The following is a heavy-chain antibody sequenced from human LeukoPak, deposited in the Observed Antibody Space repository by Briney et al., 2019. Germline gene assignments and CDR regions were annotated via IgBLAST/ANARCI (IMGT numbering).Heavy chain of an antibody. D-gene: IGHD6-6*01. V-gene: IGHV3-33*06. CDR2: IWYDGSNK. Sequence: GGSLRLSCAASGFTFSSYGMHWVRQAPGKGLEWVAVIWYDGSNKYYADSVKGRFTISRDNSKNTLYLQMNSLRAEETAVYYCAKGAARSHFDYWGQGTLVTVSS. CDR3: AKGAARSHFDY. CDR1: GFTFSSYG. J-gene: IGHJ4*02.